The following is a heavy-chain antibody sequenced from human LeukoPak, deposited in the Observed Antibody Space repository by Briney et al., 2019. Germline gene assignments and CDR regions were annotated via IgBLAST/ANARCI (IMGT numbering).Heavy chain of an antibody. CDR2: IYYSGDT. CDR1: GGSISSSSYY. Sequence: SETLSLTCTVSGGSISSSSYYWGWIRQPPGKGLEWIGSIYYSGDTYYNPSLKSRRVTISVDTSKNQFSLRLSSVTAADTAIYYCARQGTESRIMRFGFSYEFDPWGQGILVTVSS. J-gene: IGHJ5*02. CDR3: ARQGTESRIMRFGFSYEFDP. D-gene: IGHD3/OR15-3a*01. V-gene: IGHV4-39*01.